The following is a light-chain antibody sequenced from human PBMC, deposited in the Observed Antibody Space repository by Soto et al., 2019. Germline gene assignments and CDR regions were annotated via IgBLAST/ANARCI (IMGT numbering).Light chain of an antibody. Sequence: QSALTQPASVSRSPGQSITISCTGTSSDVGSRNLVSWYQQYPGKAPKLIIFEASKRPSGVSNRFSGSKSGSTASLTISGLQAEDEADYYCCSHAGSSNYVFGTGTKVTVL. J-gene: IGLJ1*01. CDR3: CSHAGSSNYV. CDR1: SSDVGSRNL. V-gene: IGLV2-23*01. CDR2: EAS.